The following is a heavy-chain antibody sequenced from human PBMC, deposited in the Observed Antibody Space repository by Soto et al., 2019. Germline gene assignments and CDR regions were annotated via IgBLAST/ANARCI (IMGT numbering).Heavy chain of an antibody. CDR1: GYTFTSYG. V-gene: IGHV1-18*01. CDR3: ARDWTRLPRGFCSGGSCSSDFDY. J-gene: IGHJ4*02. CDR2: ISAYNGNT. Sequence: QVQLVQSGAEVKKPGASVKVSCKASGYTFTSYGISWVRQAPGQGLEWMGWISAYNGNTNYAQNLQGRVTMTTDTSTSTAYMELRSLRSDDTAVYYCARDWTRLPRGFCSGGSCSSDFDYWGQGTLVTVSS. D-gene: IGHD2-15*01.